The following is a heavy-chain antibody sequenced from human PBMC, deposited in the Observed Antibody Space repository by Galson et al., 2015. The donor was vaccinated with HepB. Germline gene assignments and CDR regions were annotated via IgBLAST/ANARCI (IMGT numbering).Heavy chain of an antibody. D-gene: IGHD6-19*01. Sequence: SLRLSCAASGFTFDDYGMSWVRQAPGKGLEWVSGINWNGGSTGYADSVKGRFTISRDNAKNSLYLQMNSLRAEDTALYYCARSGDMAEQWLAGGPFDYWGQGTLVTVSS. J-gene: IGHJ4*02. CDR2: INWNGGST. CDR3: ARSGDMAEQWLAGGPFDY. V-gene: IGHV3-20*04. CDR1: GFTFDDYG.